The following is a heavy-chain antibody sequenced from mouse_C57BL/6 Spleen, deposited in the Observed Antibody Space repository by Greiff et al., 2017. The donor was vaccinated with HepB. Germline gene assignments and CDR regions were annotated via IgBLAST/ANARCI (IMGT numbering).Heavy chain of an antibody. J-gene: IGHJ1*03. D-gene: IGHD1-1*01. CDR3: ARALDYYGSSYWYFDV. Sequence: VQLQQSGPELVKPGASVKLSCKASGYTFTSYDINWVKQRPGQGLEWIGWIYPRDGSTKYNEKFKGKATLTVDTSSSTAYMELHSLTSEDSAVYFCARALDYYGSSYWYFDVWGTGTTVTVSS. CDR1: GYTFTSYD. V-gene: IGHV1-85*01. CDR2: IYPRDGST.